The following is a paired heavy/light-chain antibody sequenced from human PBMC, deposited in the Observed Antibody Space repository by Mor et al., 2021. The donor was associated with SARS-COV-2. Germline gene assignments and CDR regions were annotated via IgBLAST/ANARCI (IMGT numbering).Heavy chain of an antibody. CDR2: IYTSGST. V-gene: IGHV4-61*02. CDR3: ARGMRELPNYAFWYFDL. Sequence: QVQLQESGPGLVKPSQTLSLTCTVFGGSISSGSYYWSWIRQPAGKGLEWIGHIYTSGSTNYNPSLKSRVTISLDTSKNQFSLKLSSVTAADTAVYYCARGMRELPNYAFWYFDLWGRGTQVTVSS. J-gene: IGHJ2*01. CDR1: GGSISSGSYY. D-gene: IGHD1-26*01.
Light chain of an antibody. CDR1: QFVTSTY. CDR2: GAS. V-gene: IGKV3-20*01. Sequence: EIVLTQSPGTLSLSPGERATLSCRASQFVTSTYLAWYQQKPGQAPRLLIYGASTRATDIPDRFSGSGSGTDFTFSISRLESEDFAVYYCQQYGSSPPTFGQGTKVEIK. J-gene: IGKJ1*01. CDR3: QQYGSSPPT.